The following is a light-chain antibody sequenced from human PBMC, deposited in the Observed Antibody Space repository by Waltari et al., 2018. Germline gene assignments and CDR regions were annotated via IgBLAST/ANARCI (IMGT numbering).Light chain of an antibody. J-gene: IGLJ2*01. CDR2: EVT. Sequence: QSALTQPASVSGSPGQSITVSCTGTSSDIGHYNYVSWYQRHPGKAPKLLIYEVTNRPSWISNRFSGSKSGNTASLTISGLQAEDEAEYYCSSYTRTTTLIFGGGTKVTVL. CDR1: SSDIGHYNY. V-gene: IGLV2-14*01. CDR3: SSYTRTTTLI.